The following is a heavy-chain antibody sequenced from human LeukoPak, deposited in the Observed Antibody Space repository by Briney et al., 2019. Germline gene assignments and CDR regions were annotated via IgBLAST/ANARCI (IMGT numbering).Heavy chain of an antibody. V-gene: IGHV5-51*01. Sequence: GESLKISCKGSGYSFTSYWIGWVRQMPGKGLEWMGIIYPGDSDTRYSPSFEGQVTISADKSISTAYPQWSSLKASDTAMYYCARHAWFGELFNWFDPWGQGTLVTVSS. CDR3: ARHAWFGELFNWFDP. CDR1: GYSFTSYW. D-gene: IGHD3-10*01. CDR2: IYPGDSDT. J-gene: IGHJ5*02.